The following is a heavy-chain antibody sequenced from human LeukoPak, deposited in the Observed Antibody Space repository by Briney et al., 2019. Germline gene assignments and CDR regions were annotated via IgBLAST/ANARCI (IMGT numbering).Heavy chain of an antibody. V-gene: IGHV3-48*03. J-gene: IGHJ4*02. D-gene: IGHD2-15*01. CDR1: RFTFSSYE. CDR3: AISQPGGSCFGY. Sequence: GGSLRPSCAASRFTFSSYEMNWVRQAPGKGLEWVSYISSSGSTIYYADSVKGRFTISRDNAKNSLYLQMNSLRAEDTAVYYCAISQPGGSCFGYWGQGTLVTVSS. CDR2: ISSSGSTI.